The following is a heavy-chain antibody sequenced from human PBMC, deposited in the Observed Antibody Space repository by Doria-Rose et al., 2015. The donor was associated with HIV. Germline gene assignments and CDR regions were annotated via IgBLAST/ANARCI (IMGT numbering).Heavy chain of an antibody. J-gene: IGHJ4*02. CDR1: GVSLSSPGMG. D-gene: IGHD6-13*01. CDR3: ARIKSGRWYHKYYFDF. CDR2: IFSDDER. Sequence: SGPVLVKPTETLTLTCTVSGVSLSSPGMGVSWIRQPPGKALEWLANIFSDDERSYKTSLKSRPTISRGTSKSQVVLTMTDMDPVDTATYYCARIKSGRWYHKYYFDFWGQGTLVIVSA. V-gene: IGHV2-26*01.